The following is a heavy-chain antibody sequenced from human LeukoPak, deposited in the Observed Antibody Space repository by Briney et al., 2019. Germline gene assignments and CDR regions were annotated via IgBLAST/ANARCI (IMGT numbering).Heavy chain of an antibody. J-gene: IGHJ3*02. V-gene: IGHV3-11*04. CDR1: GFTFSDYY. D-gene: IGHD2-2*01. CDR2: ISNSGSTI. CDR3: ARGYCSSTSCYWNAFDI. Sequence: KPGGSLRLSCAASGFTFSDYYMSWIRQAPGQGLEWVSHISNSGSTIYYADSVKGRFTISRDNAKNSLYLQMNSLRAEDTAVYYCARGYCSSTSCYWNAFDIWGQGTMVTVSS.